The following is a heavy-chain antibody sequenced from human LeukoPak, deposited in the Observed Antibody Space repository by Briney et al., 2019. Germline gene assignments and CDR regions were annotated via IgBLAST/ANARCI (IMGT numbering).Heavy chain of an antibody. D-gene: IGHD3-10*01. V-gene: IGHV4-59*01. J-gene: IGHJ4*02. CDR3: ARDGRYYYGSGVDY. CDR1: GGSISSYY. CDR2: IYYSGST. Sequence: SETLSLTCTVSGGSISSYYWSWIRQPPGKGLEWIGYIYYSGSTNYNPSLKSRVTISVDTSKNQFSLKLSSVTAADTAVYYCARDGRYYYGSGVDYWGQGTLVTVSS.